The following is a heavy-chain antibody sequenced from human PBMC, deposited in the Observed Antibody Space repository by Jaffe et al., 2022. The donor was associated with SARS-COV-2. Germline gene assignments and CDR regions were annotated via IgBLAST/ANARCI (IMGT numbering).Heavy chain of an antibody. J-gene: IGHJ4*02. D-gene: IGHD2-2*01. CDR3: ARGYSSNDPRLDQ. CDR1: GFILSSYT. V-gene: IGHV1-3*04. Sequence: QVHLEQSGAEMKKPGASVKISCKASGFILSSYTIHWMRQVPGQSLEWMGWIKSDNGNTKYLQKFEGRVTITRDTTAATAHMELSRLISDDTAVYYCARGYSSNDPRLDQWGQGTLVTVS. CDR2: IKSDNGNT.